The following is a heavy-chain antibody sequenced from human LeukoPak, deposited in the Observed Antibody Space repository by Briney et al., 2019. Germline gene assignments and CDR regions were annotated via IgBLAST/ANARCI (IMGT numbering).Heavy chain of an antibody. V-gene: IGHV3-74*01. Sequence: GGSLRLSCAASGFTFSNYWMTWVRRTPGKGLVWVSRISHDGFISYADSVKGRFTISRDNAKNTLILQMNSLRAEDTAVYYCARDWVYKIDYWGRGTLVTVSS. CDR2: ISHDGFI. CDR3: ARDWVYKIDY. J-gene: IGHJ4*02. D-gene: IGHD5-24*01. CDR1: GFTFSNYW.